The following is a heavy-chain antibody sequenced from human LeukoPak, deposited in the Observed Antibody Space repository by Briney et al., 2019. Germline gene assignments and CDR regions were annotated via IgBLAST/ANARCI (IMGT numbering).Heavy chain of an antibody. V-gene: IGHV5-51*01. J-gene: IGHJ4*02. CDR2: IYPGDSDT. D-gene: IGHD6-19*01. CDR1: GYSFTSYW. Sequence: GESLKISCKGSGYSFTSYWIGWVRQMPGKGLEWMGIIYPGDSDTRYSPSFQGQVTISADKSISTAYLQWSSLKASDTAMYDCARRARAIAVAGGHFDYWGQGTLVTVSS. CDR3: ARRARAIAVAGGHFDY.